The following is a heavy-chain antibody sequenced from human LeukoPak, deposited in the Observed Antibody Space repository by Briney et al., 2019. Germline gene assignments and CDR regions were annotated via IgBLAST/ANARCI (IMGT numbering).Heavy chain of an antibody. CDR2: ISYDGRNK. J-gene: IGHJ3*01. D-gene: IGHD2-15*01. Sequence: GGSLRLSCAASGFTLTNNYMTWVRQAPGKGLEWVAGISYDGRNKYYADSVKGRFTISRDNSKNTLNLQMNSLRTEDTAVYYCAKPRDIDSWAFDVWGQGTMVTVS. V-gene: IGHV3-30*18. CDR1: GFTLTNNY. CDR3: AKPRDIDSWAFDV.